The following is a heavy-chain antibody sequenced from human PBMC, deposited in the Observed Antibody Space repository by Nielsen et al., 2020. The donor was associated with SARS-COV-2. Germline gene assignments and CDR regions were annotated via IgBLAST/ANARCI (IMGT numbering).Heavy chain of an antibody. CDR1: GFTFSGSA. Sequence: GESLKISCVASGFTFSGSAMHWVRQAPGKGLEWVSYISSSSSTIYYADSVKGRFTISRDNSKNTLYLQMNSLRAEDTAVYYCARDIAVAGTEYFQHWGQGTLVTVSS. V-gene: IGHV3-48*01. D-gene: IGHD6-19*01. CDR3: ARDIAVAGTEYFQH. CDR2: ISSSSSTI. J-gene: IGHJ1*01.